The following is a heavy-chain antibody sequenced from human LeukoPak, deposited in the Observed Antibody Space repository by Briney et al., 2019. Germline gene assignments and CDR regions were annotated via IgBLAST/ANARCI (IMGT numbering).Heavy chain of an antibody. J-gene: IGHJ4*02. CDR1: GGSVSSGSDY. CDR2: ISYSGST. CDR3: ARSSRYDIWTGYPY. Sequence: SETLSLTCTVSGGSVSSGSDYWSWIRQPPGKGLEWIGHISYSGSTNYNPSLKSRVTISLDTSKNQLSLKLSSVTTADTAVYYCARSSRYDIWTGYPYWGQGTLVTVSP. V-gene: IGHV4-61*01. D-gene: IGHD3-9*01.